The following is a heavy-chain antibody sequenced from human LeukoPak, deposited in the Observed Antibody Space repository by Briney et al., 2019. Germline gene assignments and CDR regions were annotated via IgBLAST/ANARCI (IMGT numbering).Heavy chain of an antibody. D-gene: IGHD6-13*01. V-gene: IGHV3-23*01. CDR2: FSGSGGST. CDR3: AKDSKMAAAGTRLGY. CDR1: GFTFSSYA. Sequence: GGSLRLSCAASGFTFSSYAMSWVRQAPGKGLEWVSAFSGSGGSTYYADSVKGRFTISRDNSKNTLYLQMNSLRAEDTAVYYCAKDSKMAAAGTRLGYWGQGTLVTVSS. J-gene: IGHJ4*02.